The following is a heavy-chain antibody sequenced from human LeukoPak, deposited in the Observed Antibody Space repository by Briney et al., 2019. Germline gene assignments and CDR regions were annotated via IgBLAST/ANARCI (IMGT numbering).Heavy chain of an antibody. D-gene: IGHD2-15*01. Sequence: ASVKVSCKASGYTFTNYGISWVRQAPGQGLEWMGWISAYNGNTNYAQKLQGRVTMTTDTSTSTAYMELRSLRSDDTAVYYCARVAIGVVVAATSGSIDYWGQGTLVTVSS. V-gene: IGHV1-18*04. CDR3: ARVAIGVVVAATSGSIDY. CDR1: GYTFTNYG. CDR2: ISAYNGNT. J-gene: IGHJ4*02.